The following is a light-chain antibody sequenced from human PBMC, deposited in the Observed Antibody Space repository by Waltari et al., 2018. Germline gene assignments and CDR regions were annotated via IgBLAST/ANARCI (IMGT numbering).Light chain of an antibody. V-gene: IGLV4-69*01. CDR1: SGHSGNI. CDR2: VNSDGSH. J-gene: IGLJ3*02. Sequence: QLVLTQSPSASASLGASVKLTCTLSSGHSGNIIAWLQKPPEKGPRDLMKVNSDGSHTQGDESPDRCSGSSSGAERYLTISRLQSEDETDYCCQIGGHGTWVFGGGTKLTVL. CDR3: QIGGHGTWV.